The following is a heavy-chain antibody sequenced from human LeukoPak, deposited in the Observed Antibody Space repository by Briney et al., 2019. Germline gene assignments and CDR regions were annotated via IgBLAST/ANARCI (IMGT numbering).Heavy chain of an antibody. Sequence: SETLSLTCTVSGGSIRSHYWSWIRQPPGKGLQWIGYIYYSGSTNYNPSLKSRVTLSVDTSKNQFSLKLSSVTAADTAVYYCARGGNYYDSSALFDYWGQGTLVTVSS. CDR1: GGSIRSHY. D-gene: IGHD3-22*01. CDR2: IYYSGST. J-gene: IGHJ4*02. V-gene: IGHV4-59*11. CDR3: ARGGNYYDSSALFDY.